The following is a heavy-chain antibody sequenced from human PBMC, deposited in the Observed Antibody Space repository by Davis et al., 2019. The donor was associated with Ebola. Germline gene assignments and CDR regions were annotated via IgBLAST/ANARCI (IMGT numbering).Heavy chain of an antibody. V-gene: IGHV1-8*01. CDR1: GYTFTSYD. CDR3: ARGTPGLGRSGPRGWFDP. J-gene: IGHJ5*02. Sequence: ASVKVSCKASGYTFTSYDINWVRQATGQGLEWMGWMNPNSGNTGYAQKFQGRVTMTRNTSISTAYMELSSLRSEDTAVYYCARGTPGLGRSGPRGWFDPWGQGTLVTVSS. D-gene: IGHD3-3*01. CDR2: MNPNSGNT.